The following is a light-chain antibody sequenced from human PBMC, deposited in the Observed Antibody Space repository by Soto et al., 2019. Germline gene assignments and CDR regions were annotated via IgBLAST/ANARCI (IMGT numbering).Light chain of an antibody. CDR3: HQYIMSPYT. CDR2: DTS. V-gene: IGKV3-20*01. J-gene: IGKJ2*01. Sequence: EIVLTQSPGTLSLSPGERATLSCRASQSLSSRSLAWYQQKPGQAPRLPIYDTSSRATDIPDRFTGSGSGTDFTLTISRLEPEDFAGYYCHQYIMSPYTFGQGTKLEIK. CDR1: QSLSSRS.